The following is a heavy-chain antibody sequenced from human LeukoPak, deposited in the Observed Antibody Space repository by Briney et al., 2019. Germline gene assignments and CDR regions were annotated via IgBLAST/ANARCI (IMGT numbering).Heavy chain of an antibody. D-gene: IGHD3-9*01. V-gene: IGHV3-48*04. CDR3: ARGTHPLRYFDWLSNYYYYYYMDV. Sequence: GGSLRLSCAASGFTFSSYWMSWIRQAPGKGLEWVSYISSSGSTIYYADSVKGRFTISRDNAKNSLYLQMNSLRAEDTAVHYCARGTHPLRYFDWLSNYYYYYYMDVWGKGTTVTVSS. CDR2: ISSSGSTI. J-gene: IGHJ6*03. CDR1: GFTFSSYW.